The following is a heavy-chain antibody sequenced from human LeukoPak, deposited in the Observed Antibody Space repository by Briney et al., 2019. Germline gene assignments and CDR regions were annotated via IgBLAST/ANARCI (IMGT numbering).Heavy chain of an antibody. D-gene: IGHD3-16*01. CDR2: INHNGNVN. CDR1: GNYW. Sequence: GGSLRLSCAASGNYWMNWARQAPGKGLEWVASINHNGNVNYYVDSVKGRFTISRDNAKNSLYLQMSNLRAEDTAVYFCARGGGLDVWGQGATVTVSS. J-gene: IGHJ6*02. V-gene: IGHV3-7*03. CDR3: ARGGGLDV.